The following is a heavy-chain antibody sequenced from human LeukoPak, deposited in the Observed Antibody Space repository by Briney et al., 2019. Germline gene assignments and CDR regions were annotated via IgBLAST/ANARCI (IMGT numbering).Heavy chain of an antibody. CDR2: IYYSGST. J-gene: IGHJ4*02. CDR3: ARQYRSSSGYFDY. CDR1: GGYISSYY. D-gene: IGHD6-6*01. Sequence: PSETLSLTCNVSGGYISSYYWSWVRQPPGKGLEWIGYIYYSGSTSYNPSLKSRLTISVDTSKSQFSLKLSFVTAADTAVYYCARQYRSSSGYFDYWGQGTLVTVSS. V-gene: IGHV4-59*08.